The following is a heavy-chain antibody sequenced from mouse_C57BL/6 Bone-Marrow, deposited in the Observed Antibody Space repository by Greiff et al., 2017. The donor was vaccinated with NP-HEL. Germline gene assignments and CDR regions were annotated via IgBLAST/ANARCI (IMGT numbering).Heavy chain of an antibody. J-gene: IGHJ3*01. CDR3: ALYDGYYWFAY. CDR1: GFNIKDYY. V-gene: IGHV14-2*01. D-gene: IGHD2-3*01. CDR2: IDPEDGET. Sequence: EVQLQQSGAELVKPGASVKLSCTASGFNIKDYYMHWVKQRTEQGLEWIGRIDPEDGETKYASKFQGKATITADTSSNTAYLQLSSLTSEDTAVYYCALYDGYYWFAYWGQGTLVTVSA.